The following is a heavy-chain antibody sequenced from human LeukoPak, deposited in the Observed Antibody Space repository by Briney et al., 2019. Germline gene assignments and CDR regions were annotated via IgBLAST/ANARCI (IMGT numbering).Heavy chain of an antibody. D-gene: IGHD6-13*01. Sequence: ASVKVSCKASGYTFTSYGISWVRQAPGQGLEWMGIINPSGGSTSYAQKFQGRVTMTRDTSTSTVYMELSSLRSEDTAVYYCASSSSSWYLVGYWGQGTLVTVSS. CDR2: INPSGGST. V-gene: IGHV1-46*01. CDR1: GYTFTSYG. J-gene: IGHJ4*02. CDR3: ASSSSSWYLVGY.